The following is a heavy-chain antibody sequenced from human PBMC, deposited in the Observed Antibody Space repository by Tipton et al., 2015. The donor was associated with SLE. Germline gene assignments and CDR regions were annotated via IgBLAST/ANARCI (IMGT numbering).Heavy chain of an antibody. CDR3: ARWVLGFGESGEYWYFDL. CDR1: GGPISSGGYY. V-gene: IGHV4-31*03. J-gene: IGHJ2*01. D-gene: IGHD3-10*01. Sequence: TLSLTCTVSGGPISSGGYYWSWIRQHPGKGLEWIGYIYYSGSTYYNPSLKNRVTISLDTSKNQFSLKLSSVTAADTAVYYCARWVLGFGESGEYWYFDLWGRGTLVTVSS. CDR2: IYYSGST.